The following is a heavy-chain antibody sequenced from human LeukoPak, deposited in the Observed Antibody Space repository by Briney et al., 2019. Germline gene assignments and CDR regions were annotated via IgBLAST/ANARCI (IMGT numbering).Heavy chain of an antibody. CDR1: GGSISSGGYY. V-gene: IGHV4-30-2*01. CDR3: ARVGGVFYYFDY. CDR2: IYHSGST. D-gene: IGHD1-26*01. Sequence: SETLSLTCTVFGGSISSGGYYWSWIRQPPGKGLEWIGYIYHSGSTYYNPSLKSRVTISVDRSKNQFSLKLTSVTAADTAVYYCARVGGVFYYFDYWGQGTLVTVSS. J-gene: IGHJ4*02.